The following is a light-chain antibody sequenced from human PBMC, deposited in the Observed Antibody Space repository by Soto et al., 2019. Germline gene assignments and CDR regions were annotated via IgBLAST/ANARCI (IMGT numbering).Light chain of an antibody. V-gene: IGKV4-1*01. CDR1: QSVLYSSSNRKY. J-gene: IGKJ5*01. Sequence: DIVMTQSPDSLAVSLGETATINCKSSQSVLYSSSNRKYLAWYQQKAGQPPKFLIHWASTRDSGVPDRFSGSGSATDFTLTISDLQAEDVAVYYCQQYYTTPITFGQGTRLEIK. CDR3: QQYYTTPIT. CDR2: WAS.